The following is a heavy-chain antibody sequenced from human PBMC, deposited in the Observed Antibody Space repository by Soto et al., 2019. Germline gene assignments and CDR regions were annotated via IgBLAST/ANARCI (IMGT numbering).Heavy chain of an antibody. V-gene: IGHV4-4*02. CDR1: GGSISSSNW. D-gene: IGHD6-13*01. Sequence: QVQLQESGPGLVKPSGTLSLTCAVSGGSISSSNWWSWVRQPPGKGLEWIGEIYHSGSTNYNPSLESRVTISVDKSKNQFSLKLSSVTAADTAVYYCARGSSSWSAPRYIDLWGRGTLVIVSS. J-gene: IGHJ2*01. CDR2: IYHSGST. CDR3: ARGSSSWSAPRYIDL.